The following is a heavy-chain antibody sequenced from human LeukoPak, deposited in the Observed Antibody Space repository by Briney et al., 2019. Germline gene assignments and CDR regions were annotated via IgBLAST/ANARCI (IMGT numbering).Heavy chain of an antibody. D-gene: IGHD2-15*01. CDR1: GGSISSYY. CDR2: TYTSGST. V-gene: IGHV4-4*07. J-gene: IGHJ4*02. CDR3: ARGHSVCSGSSCSPFDY. Sequence: SETLSLTCTVSGGSISSYYWSWIRQPAGKGLEWIGRTYTSGSTNYNPSLKSRVTMSLDTSKNQFSLKLSSVTAADTAVYYCARGHSVCSGSSCSPFDYWGQGTLVTVSS.